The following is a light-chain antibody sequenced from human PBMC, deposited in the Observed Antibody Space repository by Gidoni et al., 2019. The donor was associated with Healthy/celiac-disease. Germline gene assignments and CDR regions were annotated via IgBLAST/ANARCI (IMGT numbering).Light chain of an antibody. Sequence: QSALTQPRSVSGSPGQSGTISCTGTSSDVGGYNYVSWYQQHPGKAPKLMIYDVSKRPSGVPDRFSGSKSGNTASLTISGLQAEDAADYYCCSYAGSVVFGGGTKLTVL. CDR2: DVS. CDR1: SSDVGGYNY. V-gene: IGLV2-11*01. J-gene: IGLJ2*01. CDR3: CSYAGSVV.